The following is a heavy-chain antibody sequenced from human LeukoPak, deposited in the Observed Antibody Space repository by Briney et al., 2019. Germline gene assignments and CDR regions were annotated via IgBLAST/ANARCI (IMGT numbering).Heavy chain of an antibody. Sequence: SETLSLTCSVSGGCIRSGDHHWAWVRQPPGKGLEFIGSLDESGRPYYNRPLKSRVSISGDTSGKQFSLNLTSVTAADTAVYFCARGLGGYPFFMDVWGRGTTVIVSS. D-gene: IGHD2-15*01. CDR1: GGCIRSGDHH. V-gene: IGHV4-39*07. CDR2: LDESGRP. J-gene: IGHJ6*03. CDR3: ARGLGGYPFFMDV.